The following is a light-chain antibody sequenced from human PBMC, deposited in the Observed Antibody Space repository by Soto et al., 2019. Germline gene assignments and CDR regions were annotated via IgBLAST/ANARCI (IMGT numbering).Light chain of an antibody. Sequence: QSALTQPASASGSPGQSITISCTGTSSDIGNYKLVAWYQQRPGTAPKLFIYEVNKRPSGVSDRFSGANSGNTASLTISALQAEDEADDSCSSCAGASTWVFGGGTKVTVL. CDR2: EVN. CDR1: SSDIGNYKL. V-gene: IGLV2-23*02. CDR3: SSCAGASTWV. J-gene: IGLJ3*02.